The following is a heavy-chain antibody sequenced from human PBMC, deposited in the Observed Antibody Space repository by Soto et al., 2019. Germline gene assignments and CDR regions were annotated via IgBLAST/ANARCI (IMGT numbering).Heavy chain of an antibody. D-gene: IGHD3-22*01. Sequence: PWGSLRLSCAASGFTFSSDGMIWVRQAPGKGLEWVDNIKQDGSEKYYVDSVKGRFTSSRDNAKNSLYLQMNSLRAEDTAVYYCARDAYDSSGPAHFDYWGQGT. J-gene: IGHJ4*02. CDR2: IKQDGSEK. CDR1: GFTFSSDG. CDR3: ARDAYDSSGPAHFDY. V-gene: IGHV3-7*01.